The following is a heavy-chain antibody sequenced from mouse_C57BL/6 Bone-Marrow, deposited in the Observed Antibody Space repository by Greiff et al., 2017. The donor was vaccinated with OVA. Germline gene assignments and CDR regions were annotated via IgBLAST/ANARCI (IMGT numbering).Heavy chain of an antibody. CDR3: AIYYDYDVGWYFDV. J-gene: IGHJ1*03. CDR2: ISSGSSTL. D-gene: IGHD2-4*01. V-gene: IGHV5-17*01. CDR1: GFTFSDYG. Sequence: EVKLVESGGGLVKPGGSLKLSCAASGFTFSDYGMHWVRQAPEKGLEWVAYISSGSSTLYYADTVKGRFTISRDNAKNTLFLQMTSLRSEDTAMYYGAIYYDYDVGWYFDVWGTGTTVTVSS.